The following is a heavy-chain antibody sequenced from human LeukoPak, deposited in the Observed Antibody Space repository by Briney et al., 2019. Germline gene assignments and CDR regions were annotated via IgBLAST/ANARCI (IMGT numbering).Heavy chain of an antibody. CDR2: IYYSGST. J-gene: IGHJ4*02. V-gene: IGHV4-59*08. Sequence: PSETLSLTCTVSGGSISSYYWSWIRQPPGKGLEWIGYIYYSGSTNYNPSLKSRVTISVDTSKNQFSLKLSSVTAADTAVYYCARHPFTVTIDYWGQGTLVTVSS. CDR1: GGSISSYY. D-gene: IGHD4-11*01. CDR3: ARHPFTVTIDY.